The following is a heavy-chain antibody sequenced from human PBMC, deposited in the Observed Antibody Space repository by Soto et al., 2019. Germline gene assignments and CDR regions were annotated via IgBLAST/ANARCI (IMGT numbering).Heavy chain of an antibody. J-gene: IGHJ6*02. D-gene: IGHD3-16*01. CDR1: GFTFSSYA. V-gene: IGHV3-30*04. CDR2: ISYDGSNK. CDR3: ARDTYDYNYYYGMDV. Sequence: GGSLRLSCAASGFTFSSYAMHWVRQAPGKGLEWVAVISYDGSNKYYADSVKGRFTISRDNSKNTLYLQMNSLRAEDTAVYYCARDTYDYNYYYGMDVWGQGTTVTVSS.